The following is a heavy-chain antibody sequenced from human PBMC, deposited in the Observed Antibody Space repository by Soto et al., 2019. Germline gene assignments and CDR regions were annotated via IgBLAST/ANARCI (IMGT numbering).Heavy chain of an antibody. Sequence: QVQLVESGGGLVRPGGSLRLSCEASGFTFRDYYMTWFRQAPGKGLEWLSYIDSSTKYTNYADSVKGRFTISRDNAKNSLYLQMNSLRAADTAVYYCAIEYSYTMDGWGQGTMVTVSS. CDR3: AIEYSYTMDG. V-gene: IGHV3-11*05. CDR2: IDSSTKYT. J-gene: IGHJ6*02. CDR1: GFTFRDYY.